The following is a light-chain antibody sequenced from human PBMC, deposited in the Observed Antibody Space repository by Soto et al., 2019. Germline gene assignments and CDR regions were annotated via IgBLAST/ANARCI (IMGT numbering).Light chain of an antibody. CDR3: SSYTSSSTLL. Sequence: QSALTQPASVSGSPGQSITFSCTGTSNDIGGYNYVSWYQQHPGKAPKLMIFDVSNRPSGVSYRFSGSKSGNTASLTISGLQAEDEPDYYCSSYTSSSTLLFGGGTKVTVL. J-gene: IGLJ2*01. CDR2: DVS. CDR1: SNDIGGYNY. V-gene: IGLV2-14*01.